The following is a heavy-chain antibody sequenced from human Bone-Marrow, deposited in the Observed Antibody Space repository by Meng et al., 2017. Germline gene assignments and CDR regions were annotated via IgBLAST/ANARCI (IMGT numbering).Heavy chain of an antibody. J-gene: IGHJ4*02. V-gene: IGHV4-34*01. CDR1: GGSFSDYY. Sequence: QFYPWEPERVKLSQTLSLPCVVSGGSFSDYYWSWISQPPGKGLEWIGEINHSGSTNYNPSLESRATISVDTSQNNLSLKLSSVTAADSAVYYCARGPTTMAHDLDYWGQGTLVTVSS. CDR3: ARGPTTMAHDLDY. CDR2: INHSGST. D-gene: IGHD4-11*01.